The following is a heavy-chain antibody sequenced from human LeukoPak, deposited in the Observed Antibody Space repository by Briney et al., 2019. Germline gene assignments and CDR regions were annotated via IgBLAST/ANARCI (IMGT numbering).Heavy chain of an antibody. CDR2: IRQDGDTK. J-gene: IGHJ4*02. CDR1: AFTFSSYA. D-gene: IGHD6-13*01. Sequence: GGSLRLSCAASAFTFSSYAMSWVRQDPGKGLEWVANIRQDGDTKYYVDSVKGRFTISRDNAMNSLYLQMNSLRAEDTAIYYCARSLPYGTTWYGRSDFWGQGTLVTVSS. V-gene: IGHV3-7*03. CDR3: ARSLPYGTTWYGRSDF.